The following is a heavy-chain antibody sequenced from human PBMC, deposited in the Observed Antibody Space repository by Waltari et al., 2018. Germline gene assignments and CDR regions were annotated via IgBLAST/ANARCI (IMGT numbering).Heavy chain of an antibody. CDR1: GGSISSYY. V-gene: IGHV4-4*09. J-gene: IGHJ6*03. CDR2: IYTSGST. CDR3: ARGSTLWSRYYYYYMDV. D-gene: IGHD3-10*01. Sequence: QVQLQESGPGLVKPSETLSLTCTVSGGSISSYYWSWIRQPPGKGLEWIGYIYTSGSTNYNPSLKSRVTISVDTSKNQFSLKLSSVTAADTAVYYCARGSTLWSRYYYYYMDVWGQGTMVTVSS.